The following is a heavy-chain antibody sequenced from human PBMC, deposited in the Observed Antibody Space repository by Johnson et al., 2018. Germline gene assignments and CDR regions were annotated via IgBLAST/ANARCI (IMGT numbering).Heavy chain of an antibody. J-gene: IGHJ3*01. V-gene: IGHV4-59*01. CDR1: GESISSYY. Sequence: QVQLQESGPGLVKPSETLSLTCTVAGESISSYYWTWIRQPPGKGLEWIGYIYYSASTNYNPSLKSRVTISLDASRNQFSLKLTSVTPADTAVYYCARETFSHRSGWTDLFDVWGQGTMVTVS. D-gene: IGHD6-19*01. CDR3: ARETFSHRSGWTDLFDV. CDR2: IYYSAST.